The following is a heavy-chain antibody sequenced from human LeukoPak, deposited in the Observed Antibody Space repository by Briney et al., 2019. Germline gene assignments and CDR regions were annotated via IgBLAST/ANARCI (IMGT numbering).Heavy chain of an antibody. J-gene: IGHJ4*02. D-gene: IGHD6-13*01. CDR3: ARVGHIAAAGTYDY. CDR2: IFYSGSA. CDR1: VGSTSSYY. Sequence: SESLSLTCTVSVGSTSSYYWCWVRQRPGKGLGWIAHIFYSGSANYNPSLKSRVTISFDTSKNQFSLKLSSVTAADTAVYYCARVGHIAAAGTYDYWGQGTLVTVSS. V-gene: IGHV4-59*08.